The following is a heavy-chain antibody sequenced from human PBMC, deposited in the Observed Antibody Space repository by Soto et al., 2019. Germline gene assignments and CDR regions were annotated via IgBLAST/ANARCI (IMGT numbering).Heavy chain of an antibody. J-gene: IGHJ4*02. D-gene: IGHD3-10*01. V-gene: IGHV1-69*02. CDR3: ATNYGSGSTHFDS. Sequence: QVQLVQSGAEVKKSGSSVKVSCTASRGILNYNTLSWVRQAPGQGLEWLGRVIPMVEMSSYAQKFQGRVTITADKSPSTGYMVLTNLRSEDTAVYFCATNYGSGSTHFDSGGQGTLVTVS. CDR2: VIPMVEMS. CDR1: RGILNYNT.